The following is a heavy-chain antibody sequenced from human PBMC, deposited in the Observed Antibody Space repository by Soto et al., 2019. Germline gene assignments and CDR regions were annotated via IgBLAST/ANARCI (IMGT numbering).Heavy chain of an antibody. Sequence: EASVKVSCKASGGTFSSYTISWVRQAPGQGLEWMGRIIPILGIANYAQKFQGRVTITADKSTSTAYMELSSLRSEDTAVYYCARTPYYDSTPRWFDPWGQGTLVTVSS. D-gene: IGHD3-22*01. CDR2: IIPILGIA. J-gene: IGHJ5*02. CDR1: GGTFSSYT. V-gene: IGHV1-69*02. CDR3: ARTPYYDSTPRWFDP.